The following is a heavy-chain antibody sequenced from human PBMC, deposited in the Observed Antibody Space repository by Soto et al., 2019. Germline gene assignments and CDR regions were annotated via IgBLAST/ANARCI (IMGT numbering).Heavy chain of an antibody. CDR3: AKDTVSSGWYSSYYYGMDV. CDR2: ISGSGGST. D-gene: IGHD6-19*01. V-gene: IGHV3-23*01. J-gene: IGHJ6*02. CDR1: GFTFSSYA. Sequence: EVQLLESGGGLVQPGGSLRLSCAASGFTFSSYAMSWVRQAPGKGLEWVSAISGSGGSTYYADSVKGRFTISRDNSKNTLYLQMNSLRAEDTAVYYCAKDTVSSGWYSSYYYGMDVWGQGTTVTVSS.